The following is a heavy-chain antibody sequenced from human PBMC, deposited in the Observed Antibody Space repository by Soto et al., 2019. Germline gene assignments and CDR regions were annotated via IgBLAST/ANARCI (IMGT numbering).Heavy chain of an antibody. D-gene: IGHD3-9*01. V-gene: IGHV4-30-4*01. CDR3: ARDLLVFDTSGFHF. J-gene: IGHJ4*01. CDR2: IHHRGTT. Sequence: QVLLQESGPGLVKASQTLSLDCRVSGDPIGSGDFYWTWIRQTPERGLEGFGHIHHRGTTSYNPSLGNRSSISMDTSRNVFSLSLTSVGVTDAAVYFCARDLLVFDTSGFHFWGHGILVSV. CDR1: GDPIGSGDFY.